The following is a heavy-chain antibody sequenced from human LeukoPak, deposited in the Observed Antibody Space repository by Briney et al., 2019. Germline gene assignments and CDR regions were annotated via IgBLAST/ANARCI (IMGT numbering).Heavy chain of an antibody. CDR1: GGTFSSYA. Sequence: ASVKVSCKASGGTFSSYAISWVRQAPGQGLEWMGGIIPIFGTANYAQKFQGRVTITTDKSTSTAYMELSSLRSEDTAVYYCARGQWELHRALDYWGQGTLVTVSS. CDR3: ARGQWELHRALDY. J-gene: IGHJ4*02. V-gene: IGHV1-69*05. CDR2: IIPIFGTA. D-gene: IGHD1-26*01.